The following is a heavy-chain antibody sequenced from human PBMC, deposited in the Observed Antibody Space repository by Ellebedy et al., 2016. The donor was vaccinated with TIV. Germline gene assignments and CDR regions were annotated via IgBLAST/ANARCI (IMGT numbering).Heavy chain of an antibody. J-gene: IGHJ5*02. V-gene: IGHV4-38-2*02. CDR2: THHSGIS. Sequence: SETLSLXXNVSGYSITSNDYWGWIRQPPGKGLEWIGITHHSGISYSNPSLKSPVTISADTSKNQFSLRLSSVSAADTAVYYCAGYYGSGSYWLGWFDPWGQGALVTVSS. CDR1: GYSITSNDY. CDR3: AGYYGSGSYWLGWFDP. D-gene: IGHD3-10*01.